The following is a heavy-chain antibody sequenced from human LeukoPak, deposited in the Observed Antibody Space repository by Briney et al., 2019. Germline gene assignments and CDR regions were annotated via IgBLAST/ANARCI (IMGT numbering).Heavy chain of an antibody. CDR3: ARWGTYASTSNWFDL. CDR1: GGSISSYY. D-gene: IGHD2-2*01. V-gene: IGHV4-4*07. CDR2: IYTSGSI. J-gene: IGHJ5*02. Sequence: SETLSLTCTVSGGSISSYYWSWIRQPAGKGLEWIGRIYTSGSITYNPSLKSRVSMSVDTSKNQFSLKLSSVTAADTAVYYCARWGTYASTSNWFDLWGQGTLVTVSS.